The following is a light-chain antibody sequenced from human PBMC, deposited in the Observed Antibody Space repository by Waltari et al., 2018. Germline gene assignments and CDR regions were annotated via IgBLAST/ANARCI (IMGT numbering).Light chain of an antibody. Sequence: EIVMTQSPATLSVSPGERATLSCRVSQSVSSNLAWYQHKPGQAPRLLIYGASTRATGIPARFSGSVSGTEFTLTISSLQSEDFAVYYCQQYNNWPKTFGQGTKVEIK. CDR3: QQYNNWPKT. CDR2: GAS. CDR1: QSVSSN. J-gene: IGKJ1*01. V-gene: IGKV3-15*01.